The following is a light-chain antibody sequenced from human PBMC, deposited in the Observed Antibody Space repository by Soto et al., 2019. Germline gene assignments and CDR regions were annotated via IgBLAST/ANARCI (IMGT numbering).Light chain of an antibody. V-gene: IGKV2-30*01. CDR2: KVS. CDR1: QSLVYSDGNTY. J-gene: IGKJ1*01. CDR3: MQGTHWPVWT. Sequence: DVVMTQSPLSLPVTLGQPASISCRSSQSLVYSDGNTYLNWFQQRPGQSPRRIIYKVSNRDSGVPDRFGGSGSGTDFTLKISRVEAEAVGVYYCMQGTHWPVWTCGQGTKVEIK.